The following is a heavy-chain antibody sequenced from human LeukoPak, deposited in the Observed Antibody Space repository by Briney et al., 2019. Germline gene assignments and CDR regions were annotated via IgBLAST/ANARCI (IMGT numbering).Heavy chain of an antibody. CDR2: ISQNGDNT. V-gene: IGHV3-64D*06. CDR3: MNPNHYGSGR. J-gene: IGHJ4*02. Sequence: GGSLRLSCSVSGFSFSSYVLHWVRQAPGKGLESISGISQNGDNTYYADSVKGRFTISKDNSENTLYLQMNSLRPEDTAVYYCMNPNHYGSGRWGQGTLVTVSS. D-gene: IGHD3-10*01. CDR1: GFSFSSYV.